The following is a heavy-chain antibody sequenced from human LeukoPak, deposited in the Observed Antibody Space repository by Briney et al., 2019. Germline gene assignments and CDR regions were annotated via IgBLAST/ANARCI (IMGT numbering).Heavy chain of an antibody. V-gene: IGHV4-4*07. Sequence: SETLPLTCTVSGGSIGSYYWSWIRQPAGKGLEWIGRIYTSGSTNYNPSLKSRVTMSVDTSKNQFSLKLSSVTAADTAVYYCARDQYYYGSGSYVFDYWGQGTLVTVSS. CDR1: GGSIGSYY. D-gene: IGHD3-10*01. CDR2: IYTSGST. J-gene: IGHJ4*02. CDR3: ARDQYYYGSGSYVFDY.